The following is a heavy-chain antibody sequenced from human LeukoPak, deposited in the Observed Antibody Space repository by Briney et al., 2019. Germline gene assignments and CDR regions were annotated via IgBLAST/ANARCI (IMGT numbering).Heavy chain of an antibody. J-gene: IGHJ6*02. Sequence: GGSLRLSCAASGFTFSSYAMSWVRQAPGKGLELVSAISGIGGSTYYADSVKGRFTISRDNSKNTLYLQMNSLRAEDTAVYYCAKGGYGGRRLNYYYGMDVWGQGTTVTVSS. CDR2: ISGIGGST. D-gene: IGHD5-12*01. CDR3: AKGGYGGRRLNYYYGMDV. CDR1: GFTFSSYA. V-gene: IGHV3-23*01.